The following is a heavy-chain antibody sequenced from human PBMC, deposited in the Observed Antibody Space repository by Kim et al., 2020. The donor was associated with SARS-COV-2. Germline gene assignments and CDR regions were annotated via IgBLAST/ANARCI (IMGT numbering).Heavy chain of an antibody. D-gene: IGHD2-2*02. CDR2: IDPSDSYT. CDR1: GYSFTSYW. CDR3: ARLWPPGYCSSTSCHSDGMDV. V-gene: IGHV5-10-1*01. Sequence: GESLKISCKGSGYSFTSYWISWVRQMPGKGLEWMGRIDPSDSYTNYSPSFQGHVTISADKSISTAYLQWSSLKASDTAMYYCARLWPPGYCSSTSCHSDGMDVWGQGTTVTVSS. J-gene: IGHJ6*02.